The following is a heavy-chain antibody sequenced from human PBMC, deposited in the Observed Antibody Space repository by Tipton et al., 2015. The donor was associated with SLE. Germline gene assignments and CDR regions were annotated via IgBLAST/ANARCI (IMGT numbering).Heavy chain of an antibody. Sequence: TLSLTCTVSGDSISRYYWGWIRQPPGKGLEWIGNIYYSGSPYYNPSLKSRVTISVDTSKNQFSLRLMSLTAADTAVYYCARARSEDSFWSDYSYYYYYMDVWGRGTTVTVSS. CDR2: IYYSGSP. CDR1: GDSISRYY. D-gene: IGHD3-3*01. CDR3: ARARSEDSFWSDYSYYYYYMDV. J-gene: IGHJ6*03. V-gene: IGHV4-39*07.